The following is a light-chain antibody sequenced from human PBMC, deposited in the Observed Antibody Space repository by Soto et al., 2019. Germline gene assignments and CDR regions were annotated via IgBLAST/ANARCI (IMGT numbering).Light chain of an antibody. J-gene: IGLJ1*01. CDR2: EVT. CDR1: SSDVGGYDY. CDR3: DSYAGGKNFYV. Sequence: QSVLTQPPSASGSPGQTFTISCTGTSSDVGGYDYVSWYQQHPGEAPKLIIYEVTNRPSGVPDRFSGSKSGNTASLNVSGLQAEDEADSQCDSYAGGKNFYVFGTGTKVTVL. V-gene: IGLV2-8*01.